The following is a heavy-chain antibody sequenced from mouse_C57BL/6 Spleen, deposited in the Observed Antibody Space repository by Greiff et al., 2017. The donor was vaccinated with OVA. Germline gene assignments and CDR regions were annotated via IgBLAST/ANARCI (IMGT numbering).Heavy chain of an antibody. D-gene: IGHD4-1*01. CDR3: ARRGWDVGYFDY. CDR2: IYPGSGST. Sequence: QVQLQQPGAELVKPGASVKMSCKASGYTFTSYWITWVKQRPGQGLEWIGDIYPGSGSTNYNEKFKSKATLTVDTSSSTAYMQLSSLTSEDSAVYYCARRGWDVGYFDYWGQGTTLTVSS. CDR1: GYTFTSYW. V-gene: IGHV1-55*01. J-gene: IGHJ2*01.